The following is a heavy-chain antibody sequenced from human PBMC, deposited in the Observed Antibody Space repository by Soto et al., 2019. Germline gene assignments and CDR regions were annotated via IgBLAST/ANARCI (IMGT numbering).Heavy chain of an antibody. CDR2: INPNSGAT. CDR1: GYTFTDYY. CDR3: AREAAAFDY. J-gene: IGHJ4*02. D-gene: IGHD2-2*01. Sequence: QVQLVQPGAEVKKPGASVKVSCKASGYTFTDYYMHWVRQAPGQGLEWMGWINPNSGATHYAQNLQGRISMTRDTSISTAYMEVSSLRFDDTAVFYCAREAAAFDYWGQGTLVTVSS. V-gene: IGHV1-2*02.